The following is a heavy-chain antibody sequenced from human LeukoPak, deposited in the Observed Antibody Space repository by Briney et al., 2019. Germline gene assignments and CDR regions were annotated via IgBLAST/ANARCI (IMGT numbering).Heavy chain of an antibody. CDR1: GGSISSYY. CDR2: IYYSGST. Sequence: SETLSLTCTVSGGSISSYYWSWVRQPPGKGLEWIGYIYYSGSTNYNPSLKSRVTISVDTSKNQFSLKLSSVTAADTAVYYCARHPSGSSWFDFYFDYWGQGTLVTVSS. V-gene: IGHV4-59*08. D-gene: IGHD6-13*01. J-gene: IGHJ4*02. CDR3: ARHPSGSSWFDFYFDY.